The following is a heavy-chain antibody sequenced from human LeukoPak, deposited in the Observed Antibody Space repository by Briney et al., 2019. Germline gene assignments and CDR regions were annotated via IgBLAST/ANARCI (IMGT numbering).Heavy chain of an antibody. J-gene: IGHJ4*02. CDR3: ASLTDNSGYWRVDY. D-gene: IGHD3-22*01. CDR1: GGSISSYY. V-gene: IGHV4-59*01. CDR2: IYYSGST. Sequence: PSETLSLTCTVSGGSISSYYWSWIRQPPGNGLEWIGYIYYSGSTNYNPSLKSRVTISVDTSKNQFSLKVSSVTAADTAVYYCASLTDNSGYWRVDYWGQGTLATVSS.